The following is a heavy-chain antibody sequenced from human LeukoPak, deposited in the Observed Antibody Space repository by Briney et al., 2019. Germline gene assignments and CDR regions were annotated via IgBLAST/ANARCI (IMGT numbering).Heavy chain of an antibody. CDR3: AKPPSSLRYFDWLWNYFDY. CDR2: ISSSSSYI. D-gene: IGHD3-9*01. Sequence: GGSLRLSCAASGFTFSSYSMNWVRQAPGKGLEWVSSISSSSSYIYYADSVKGRFTISRDNSKNTLYLQMNSLRAEDTAVYYCAKPPSSLRYFDWLWNYFDYWGQGTLVTVSS. J-gene: IGHJ4*02. V-gene: IGHV3-21*04. CDR1: GFTFSSYS.